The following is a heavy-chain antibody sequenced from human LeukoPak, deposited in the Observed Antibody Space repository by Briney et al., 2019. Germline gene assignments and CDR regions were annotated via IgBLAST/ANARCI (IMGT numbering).Heavy chain of an antibody. CDR3: ARHGPGLYGSGSYYNEGNFDY. CDR1: GGSISSYY. Sequence: SETLSLTCTVSGGSISSYYWSWIRRPPGKGLEWIGYIYYSGSTNYNPSLKSRVTISVDTSKNQFSLKLSSVTAADTAVYYCARHGPGLYGSGSYYNEGNFDYWGQGTLVTVSS. D-gene: IGHD3-10*01. V-gene: IGHV4-59*08. CDR2: IYYSGST. J-gene: IGHJ4*02.